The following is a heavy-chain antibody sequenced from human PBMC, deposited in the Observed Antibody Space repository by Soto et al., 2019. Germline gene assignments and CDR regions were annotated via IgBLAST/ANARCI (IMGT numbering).Heavy chain of an antibody. Sequence: GRSPRLSCAASRFTLSLSNMHWVRQATGKGLEWVSAIGTAGDTYYPGSVKGRFTISRENAKNSLYLQMNSLRAEDTAVYYCARGLYGPGSYLFDYWGQGT. D-gene: IGHD3-10*01. CDR3: ARGLYGPGSYLFDY. CDR2: IGTAGDT. J-gene: IGHJ4*02. CDR1: RFTLSLSN. V-gene: IGHV3-13*01.